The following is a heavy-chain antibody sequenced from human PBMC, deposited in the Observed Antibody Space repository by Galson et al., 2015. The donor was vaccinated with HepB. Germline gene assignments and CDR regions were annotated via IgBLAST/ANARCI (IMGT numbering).Heavy chain of an antibody. CDR3: ARVSISTYYYGSGSRRDLYYYYYMDV. Sequence: LSLTCTVSGGSISSYYWSWIRQPPGKGLEWIGYIYYSGSTNYNPSLKSRVTISVDTSKNQFSLKLSSVTAADTAVYYCARVSISTYYYGSGSRRDLYYYYYMDVWGKGTTVTVSS. CDR1: GGSISSYY. D-gene: IGHD3-10*01. V-gene: IGHV4-59*01. CDR2: IYYSGST. J-gene: IGHJ6*03.